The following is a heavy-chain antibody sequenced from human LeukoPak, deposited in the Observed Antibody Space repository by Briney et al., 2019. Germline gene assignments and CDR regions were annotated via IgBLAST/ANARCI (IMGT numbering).Heavy chain of an antibody. V-gene: IGHV3-23*01. D-gene: IGHD4-11*01. J-gene: IGHJ4*02. CDR1: GFTFSDYA. CDR3: ARSVPDYTRFDY. CDR2: FKTNSGQV. Sequence: GGSLRLSCVASGFTFSDYAMYWVRQAPGKGLEWVSTFKTNSGQVYYAESVRGRFTISRDNSKNTVYLQMSSLRAEDTALYYCARSVPDYTRFDYWGQGALVTVSP.